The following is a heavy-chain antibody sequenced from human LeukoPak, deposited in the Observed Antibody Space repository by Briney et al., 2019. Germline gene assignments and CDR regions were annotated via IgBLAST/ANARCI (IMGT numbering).Heavy chain of an antibody. CDR3: AKHPQYQIFDY. V-gene: IGHV3-53*01. D-gene: IGHD4-11*01. Sequence: PGGSLRLSCAASGFTVSSNYMSWVRQAPGKGLEWVSVIYSGGSTYYADSVKGRFTISRDNSKNSLYLQMNSLRAEDTAVYYCAKHPQYQIFDYWGQGTLVTVSS. J-gene: IGHJ4*02. CDR2: IYSGGST. CDR1: GFTVSSNY.